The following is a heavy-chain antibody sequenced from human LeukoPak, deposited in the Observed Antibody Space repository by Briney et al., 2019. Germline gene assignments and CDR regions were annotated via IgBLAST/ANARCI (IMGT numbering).Heavy chain of an antibody. CDR2: INHSGST. J-gene: IGHJ4*02. V-gene: IGHV4-34*01. CDR1: GGSFSGYY. D-gene: IGHD6-13*01. CDR3: ARGRRVPTTSSSWHTLSF. Sequence: SETLSLTCAVYGGSFSGYYWSRIRQPPGKGLEWIGEINHSGSTNYNPSLKSRVTISVDTSKNQFSLKLSSVTAADTAVYYCARGRRVPTTSSSWHTLSFWGQGTLVTVSS.